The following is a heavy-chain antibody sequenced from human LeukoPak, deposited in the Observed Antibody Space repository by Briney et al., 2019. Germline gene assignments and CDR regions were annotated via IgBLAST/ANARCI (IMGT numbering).Heavy chain of an antibody. CDR1: GFTFSSYG. V-gene: IGHV3-33*01. D-gene: IGHD3-22*01. CDR3: ARAMMVVTNLWGVFDY. J-gene: IGHJ4*02. CDR2: IWYDGSNK. Sequence: GRSLRLSCAASGFTFSSYGMHWVRQAPGKGLEWVAVIWYDGSNKYYADSVKGRFTISRDNSKNTLYLQMSSLRAEDTAVYYCARAMMVVTNLWGVFDYWGQGTLVTVSS.